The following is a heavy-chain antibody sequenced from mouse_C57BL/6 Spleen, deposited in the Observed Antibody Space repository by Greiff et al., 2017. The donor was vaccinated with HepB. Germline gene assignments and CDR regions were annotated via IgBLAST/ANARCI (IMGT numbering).Heavy chain of an antibody. CDR1: GYTFTSYW. CDR2: IDPSDSYT. J-gene: IGHJ2*01. CDR3: ARRGLLRSFDY. V-gene: IGHV1-69*01. Sequence: VQLQQSGAELVMPGASVKLSCKASGYTFTSYWMHWVKQRPGQGLEWIGEIDPSDSYTNYNQKFKGKSTLTVDKSSSTAYMQLSSLTSEDSAVYYWARRGLLRSFDYWGQGTTLTVSS. D-gene: IGHD1-1*01.